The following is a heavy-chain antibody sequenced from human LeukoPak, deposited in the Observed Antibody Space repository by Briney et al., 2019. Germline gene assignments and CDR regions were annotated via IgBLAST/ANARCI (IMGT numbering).Heavy chain of an antibody. CDR3: AKGKTTVTPEYFDD. CDR2: ISGGAGKT. J-gene: IGHJ4*02. Sequence: LSGGSLRLSCAASGFTFSTYAVTWVRQAPGKGLEWVSTISGGAGKTYYADSVKGRFTISRDNSKNTLYLQMNSLRAEDTAVYYCAKGKTTVTPEYFDDWGQGTRVTVSS. CDR1: GFTFSTYA. D-gene: IGHD4-17*01. V-gene: IGHV3-23*01.